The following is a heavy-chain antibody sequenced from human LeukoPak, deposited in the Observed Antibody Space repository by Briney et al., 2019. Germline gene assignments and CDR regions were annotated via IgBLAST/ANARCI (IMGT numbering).Heavy chain of an antibody. CDR1: GGTFSSYA. J-gene: IGHJ4*02. CDR3: ARDPLPVGATTLDY. V-gene: IGHV1-69*04. D-gene: IGHD1-26*01. CDR2: IIPILGIA. Sequence: SVKVSCEASGGTFSSYAISWVRQAPGQGLEWMGRIIPILGIANYAQKFQGRVTITADKSTSTAYMELSSLRSEDTAVYYCARDPLPVGATTLDYWGQGTLVTVSS.